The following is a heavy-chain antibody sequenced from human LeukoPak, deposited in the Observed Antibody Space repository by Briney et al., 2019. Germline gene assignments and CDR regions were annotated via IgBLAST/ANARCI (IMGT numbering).Heavy chain of an antibody. CDR2: ISSSSSYI. V-gene: IGHV3-21*01. CDR3: ARDPVDIVATSDY. D-gene: IGHD5-12*01. CDR1: GFTFSSYS. J-gene: IGHJ4*02. Sequence: GGSLRPSCAASGFTFSSYSMNWVRQAPGKGLEWVSSISSSSSYIYYADSVKGRFTISRDNAKNSLYLQMNSLRAEDTAVYYCARDPVDIVATSDYWGQGTLVTVSS.